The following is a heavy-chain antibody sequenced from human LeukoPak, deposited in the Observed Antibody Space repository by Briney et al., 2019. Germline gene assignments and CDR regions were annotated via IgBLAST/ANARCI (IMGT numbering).Heavy chain of an antibody. V-gene: IGHV1-46*01. Sequence: GASVKVSCKASGYTFTSYYMHWVRQAPGQGLEWMGIINPSGGSTSYAQKFQGRVTMTRDTSTSTVYMELSSLRSEDTAVYYCARAFDGYGAYYYYYMDVWGKGTTVTISS. CDR3: ARAFDGYGAYYYYYMDV. D-gene: IGHD5-18*01. CDR2: INPSGGST. J-gene: IGHJ6*03. CDR1: GYTFTSYY.